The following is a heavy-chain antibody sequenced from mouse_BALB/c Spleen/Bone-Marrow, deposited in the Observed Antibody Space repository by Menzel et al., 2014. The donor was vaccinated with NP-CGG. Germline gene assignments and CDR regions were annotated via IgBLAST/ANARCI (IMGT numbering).Heavy chain of an antibody. J-gene: IGHJ2*01. CDR1: GFTFSSYA. CDR2: ISSVGSYT. CDR3: ARHGITRLLDY. V-gene: IGHV5-9-1*01. D-gene: IGHD2-4*01. Sequence: EVMLVESGGGLVKPGGSLKLSCAASGFTFSSYAMSWVRQTPEKRLEWVATISSVGSYTYYPDSVKGRFTISRGNAKNTLYLQMSSLRSEDTAMYYCARHGITRLLDYWGQGTTLTGAS.